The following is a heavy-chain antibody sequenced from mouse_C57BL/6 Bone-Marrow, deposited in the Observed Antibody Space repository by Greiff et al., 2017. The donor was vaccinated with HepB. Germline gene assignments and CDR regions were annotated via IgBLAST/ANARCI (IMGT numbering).Heavy chain of an antibody. Sequence: EVQLQQSGAELVRPGASVKLSCTASGFNIKDDYMHWVKQRPEQGLEWIGWIDPENGDTENASKFQGKATITADTSANTPYLQLSSLTSEDTAVYYCTTGGNSNPYYFDYWGQGTTLTVSS. V-gene: IGHV14-4*01. J-gene: IGHJ2*01. CDR2: IDPENGDT. D-gene: IGHD2-5*01. CDR1: GFNIKDDY. CDR3: TTGGNSNPYYFDY.